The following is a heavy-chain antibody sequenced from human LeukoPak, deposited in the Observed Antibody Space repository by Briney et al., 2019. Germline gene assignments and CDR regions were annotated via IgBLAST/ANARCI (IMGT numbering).Heavy chain of an antibody. D-gene: IGHD2-21*02. V-gene: IGHV3-21*01. CDR3: ARANLSYCGGDCYPRGAFDI. CDR2: ISSSRSYI. Sequence: PGGSLRLSWAASGFTFSSYSMNWVRQAAGKGLEWVSSISSSRSYIYYSDSVKGRFTISRDNAQHSLYLQMNSVRADDTAVSYCARANLSYCGGDCYPRGAFDIWGQGTMVTVSS. CDR1: GFTFSSYS. J-gene: IGHJ3*02.